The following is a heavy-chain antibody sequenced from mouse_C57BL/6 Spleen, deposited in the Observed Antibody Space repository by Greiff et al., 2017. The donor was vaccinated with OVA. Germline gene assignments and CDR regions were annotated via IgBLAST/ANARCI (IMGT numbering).Heavy chain of an antibody. Sequence: EVKLQESGGGLVKPGGSLKLSCAASGFTFSSYAMSWVRQTPEKRLEWVATISDGGSYTYYPDNVKGRFTISRDNAKNNLYLQMSHLKSEDTAMYYCARETTDWYFDVWGTGTTVTVSS. CDR3: ARETTDWYFDV. V-gene: IGHV5-4*01. CDR2: ISDGGSYT. D-gene: IGHD1-1*01. CDR1: GFTFSSYA. J-gene: IGHJ1*03.